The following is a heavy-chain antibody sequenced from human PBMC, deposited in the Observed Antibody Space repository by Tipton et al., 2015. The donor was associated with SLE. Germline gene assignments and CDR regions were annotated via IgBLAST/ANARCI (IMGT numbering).Heavy chain of an antibody. CDR2: IRSKAYGGTT. V-gene: IGHV3-49*04. Sequence: RSLRLSCTASGFTFGDYAMSWVRQAPGKGLEWVGFIRSKAYGGTTEYAASVKGRFTISRDDSKSIAYLQMNSLKTEDTAVYYCTRPPLYSGSFLGYWGQGTLVTVSS. D-gene: IGHD1-26*01. CDR1: GFTFGDYA. CDR3: TRPPLYSGSFLGY. J-gene: IGHJ4*02.